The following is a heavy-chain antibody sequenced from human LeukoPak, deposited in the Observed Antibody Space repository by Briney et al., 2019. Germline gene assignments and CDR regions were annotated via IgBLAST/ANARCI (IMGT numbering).Heavy chain of an antibody. J-gene: IGHJ4*02. Sequence: PGGSLRLSCAASGLSFSRFAMSWVRQAPGKGLEWVSTISGSGDTTYYADSVKGRFTISRDNSKVSMHLEMNSLKTEDTGLYHCASEVGYRSLGYLGQGTLVTVSS. V-gene: IGHV3-23*01. CDR1: GLSFSRFA. D-gene: IGHD3-3*01. CDR2: ISGSGDTT. CDR3: ASEVGYRSLGY.